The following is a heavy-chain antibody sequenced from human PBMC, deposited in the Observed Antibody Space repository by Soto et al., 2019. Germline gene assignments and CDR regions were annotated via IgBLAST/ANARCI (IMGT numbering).Heavy chain of an antibody. CDR2: FDPEDGET. CDR1: GYTLTELS. J-gene: IGHJ4*02. D-gene: IGHD2-2*01. Sequence: GASVKVSCKVSGYTLTELSMHWVRQAPGKGLEWMGGFDPEDGETIYAQKFQGRVTMTEDTSTDTAYMELSSLRSEDTAVYYCAAFPPDSSSTSCGFDDWGQGTLVTVSS. V-gene: IGHV1-24*01. CDR3: AAFPPDSSSTSCGFDD.